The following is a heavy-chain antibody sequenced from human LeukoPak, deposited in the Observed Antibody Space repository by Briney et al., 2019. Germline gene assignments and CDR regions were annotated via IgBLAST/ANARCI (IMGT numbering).Heavy chain of an antibody. CDR3: ARVGGSSGLIDY. Sequence: PSETLSLTCTVSGGSISSGGYYWSWIRQHPGKGLEWIGYTYYSGSTYYNPSLKSRVTISVDTSKNQFSLKLSPVAAADTAVYYCARVGGSSGLIDYWGQGTLVTVSS. V-gene: IGHV4-31*03. D-gene: IGHD6-19*01. J-gene: IGHJ4*02. CDR2: TYYSGST. CDR1: GGSISSGGYY.